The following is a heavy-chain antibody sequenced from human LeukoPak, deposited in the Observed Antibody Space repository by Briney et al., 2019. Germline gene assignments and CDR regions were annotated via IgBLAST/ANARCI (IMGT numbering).Heavy chain of an antibody. CDR1: GYTFTGYY. J-gene: IGHJ4*02. CDR2: INPSGGST. Sequence: ASVKVSCKASGYTFTGYYMHWVRQAPGQGLEWMGIINPSGGSTSYAQKFQGRVTMTRDMSTSTVYMELSSLRSEDTAVYYCAREIGYCSGGSCYGLVNDYWGQGTLVTVSS. CDR3: AREIGYCSGGSCYGLVNDY. V-gene: IGHV1-46*01. D-gene: IGHD2-15*01.